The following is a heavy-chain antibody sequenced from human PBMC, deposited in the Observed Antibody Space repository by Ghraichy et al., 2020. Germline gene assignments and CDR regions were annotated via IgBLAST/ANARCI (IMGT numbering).Heavy chain of an antibody. CDR2: ISYSGST. D-gene: IGHD3-3*01. J-gene: IGHJ4*02. Sequence: GSLSLTCAVSGVSVSSYYWSWIRQPPGKGLEWIGYISYSGSTNYNPSLKSRVTISLDKAKNQFSLKLTSVTAADTAVYYCASSSEVFWSGFDYWGQGTLVTGSS. CDR3: ASSSEVFWSGFDY. CDR1: GVSVSSYY. V-gene: IGHV4-59*02.